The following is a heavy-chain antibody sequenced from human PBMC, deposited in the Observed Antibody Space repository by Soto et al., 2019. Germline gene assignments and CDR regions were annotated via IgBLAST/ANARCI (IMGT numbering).Heavy chain of an antibody. Sequence: EVQLVESGGGLVQPGGSLSLSCAAAGFIFRDYDMNWVRQAPGKGLEWVSYISSSGSTIDYADSVKGRFTISRDNTKNSLYRQMNSLSAEDTAVYYCAREVDIVAGFYYYGMDVWGQGTTVTVS. J-gene: IGHJ6*02. V-gene: IGHV3-48*03. CDR3: AREVDIVAGFYYYGMDV. CDR2: ISSSGSTI. CDR1: GFIFRDYD. D-gene: IGHD5-12*01.